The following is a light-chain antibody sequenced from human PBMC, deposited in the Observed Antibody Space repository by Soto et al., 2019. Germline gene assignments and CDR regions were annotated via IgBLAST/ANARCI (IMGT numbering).Light chain of an antibody. CDR1: SSDVGGYNY. V-gene: IGLV2-14*01. J-gene: IGLJ3*02. CDR2: EDT. CDR3: SSYATSGTPV. Sequence: QSVLTHPASVSGSPGQSITISCTGTSSDVGGYNYLSWYQQHPGKAPRVMIYEDTNRPSGVSHRFSGSKSGNTASLTISGLQAEDEADYCCSSYATSGTPVFGGGTKLTVL.